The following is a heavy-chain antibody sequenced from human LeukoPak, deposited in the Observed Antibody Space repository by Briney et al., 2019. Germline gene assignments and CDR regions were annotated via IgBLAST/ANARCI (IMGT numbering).Heavy chain of an antibody. V-gene: IGHV3-23*01. Sequence: GGFLKLSCAASGFTFSSYAMSWVRQAPGKGLEWVSAISGSGGSTYYADSVKGRFTISRDNSKNSLYLHMNSLSAEDTAVYYCATDRRIRAAAGLAIYFGYWGQGTLVTVSS. CDR2: ISGSGGST. J-gene: IGHJ4*02. CDR1: GFTFSSYA. D-gene: IGHD6-25*01. CDR3: ATDRRIRAAAGLAIYFGY.